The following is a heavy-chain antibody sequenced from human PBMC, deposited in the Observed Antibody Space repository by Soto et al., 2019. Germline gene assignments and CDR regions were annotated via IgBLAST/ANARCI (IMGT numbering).Heavy chain of an antibody. D-gene: IGHD2-21*01. CDR2: IHYSGST. CDR3: TRGGDPYKTGH. CDR1: GGSISSSSFH. J-gene: IGHJ4*02. V-gene: IGHV4-61*05. Sequence: SETLSLTCTVSGGSISSSSFHWGWIRQPPGKGLEWIGFIHYSGSTNYNPSLKGRVTMSVDTSKNQFSLKLASVNTADTAIYYCTRGGDPYKTGHWGQGTLVTVSS.